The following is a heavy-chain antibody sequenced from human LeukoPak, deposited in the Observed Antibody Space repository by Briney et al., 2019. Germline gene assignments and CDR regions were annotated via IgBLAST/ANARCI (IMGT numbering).Heavy chain of an antibody. D-gene: IGHD1-26*01. Sequence: PGRSLRLSCAASGFTFTSYGMHWVRQAPGKGLEWVAVTSYDGTYKYYADSVRGRFTISRDTSKNTVYLQMNSLRDEDTAVYYCAKTRRAGSYYLHFDYWGQGTLVTVSS. J-gene: IGHJ4*02. CDR3: AKTRRAGSYYLHFDY. CDR1: GFTFTSYG. CDR2: TSYDGTYK. V-gene: IGHV3-30*18.